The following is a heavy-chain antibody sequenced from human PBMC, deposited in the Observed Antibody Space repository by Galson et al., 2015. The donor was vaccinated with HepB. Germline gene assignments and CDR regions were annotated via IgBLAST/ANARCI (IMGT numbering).Heavy chain of an antibody. CDR1: GYTFTSYA. Sequence: SVKVSCKASGYTFTSYAMHWVRQAPGQRLEWMGWINAGNGNTKYSQKFQGRVTITRDTSASTAYMELSSLRSEDTAVYYCAREARGVVPAAILYYWGQGTLVTVSS. CDR2: INAGNGNT. D-gene: IGHD2-2*01. J-gene: IGHJ4*02. CDR3: AREARGVVPAAILYY. V-gene: IGHV1-3*01.